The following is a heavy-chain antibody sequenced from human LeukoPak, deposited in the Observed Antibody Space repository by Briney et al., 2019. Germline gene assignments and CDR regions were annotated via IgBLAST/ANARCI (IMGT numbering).Heavy chain of an antibody. J-gene: IGHJ4*02. CDR2: IYYSGST. D-gene: IGHD3-10*01. Sequence: SETLSLTCTVSGGSISSYYWSWIRQPPGKGLEWIGYIYYSGSTNYNPSLKSRVTISVDTSKNQFSLKLSSVSAADTAVYYCASAYGSGSYKYWGQGTLVTVSS. V-gene: IGHV4-59*01. CDR3: ASAYGSGSYKY. CDR1: GGSISSYY.